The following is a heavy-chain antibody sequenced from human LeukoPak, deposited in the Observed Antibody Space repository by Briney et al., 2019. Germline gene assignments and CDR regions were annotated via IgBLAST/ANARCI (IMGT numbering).Heavy chain of an antibody. Sequence: ASVKISCKVSGYTFTDYYMHWVQQAPGKGLEWLGLVDPEDGETIYAEKFQGRVTITADTSTDTAYMELSSLRSEDTAVYYCATDRPSDSSGYNCWGQGTLVTVSS. V-gene: IGHV1-69-2*01. CDR2: VDPEDGET. CDR3: ATDRPSDSSGYNC. J-gene: IGHJ4*02. CDR1: GYTFTDYY. D-gene: IGHD3-22*01.